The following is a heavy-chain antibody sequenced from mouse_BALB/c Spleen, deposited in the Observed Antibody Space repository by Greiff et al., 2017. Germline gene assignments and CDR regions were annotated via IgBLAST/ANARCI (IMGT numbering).Heavy chain of an antibody. J-gene: IGHJ1*01. CDR2: IATGSGSN. CDR3: AREATVVATDGYFDV. V-gene: IGHV1S41*01. D-gene: IGHD1-1*01. CDR1: GYTFTSYW. Sequence: DLVKPGASVKLSCKASGYTFTSYWINWIQQRPGQGLEWIGRIATGSGSNYYNEMFKGKATLTVDTSTSTAYIQLSSLSSEDSAVYFCAREATVVATDGYFDVWGEGTTVTVSS.